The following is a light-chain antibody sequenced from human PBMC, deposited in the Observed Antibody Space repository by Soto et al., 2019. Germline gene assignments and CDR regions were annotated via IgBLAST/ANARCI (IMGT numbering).Light chain of an antibody. V-gene: IGKV1-39*01. CDR2: AAS. CDR1: QSISSY. Sequence: DIQMTPSPSSLSASVGDRVTITCRASQSISSYLNWYQQKPGKAPKLLIYAASSLQSGVPSRFSGSGSGTDFTLTISSLQPEDFATYYCQQSYPSLTFGGGTKVDIK. J-gene: IGKJ4*01. CDR3: QQSYPSLT.